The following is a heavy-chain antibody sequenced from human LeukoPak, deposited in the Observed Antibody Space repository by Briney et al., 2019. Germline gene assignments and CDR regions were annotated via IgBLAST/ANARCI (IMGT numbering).Heavy chain of an antibody. V-gene: IGHV1-8*03. CDR2: MNPNSGNT. CDR1: GYTFTSYD. D-gene: IGHD3-10*01. J-gene: IGHJ6*03. CDR3: ARDRGEVLWFGELLPYYYYYMDV. Sequence: ASVKVSCKASGYTFTSYDINWVRQATGQGLEWMGWMNPNSGNTGYAQKFQGRVTITADESTSTAYMELSSLRSENTAVYYCARDRGEVLWFGELLPYYYYYMDVWGKGTTVTVSS.